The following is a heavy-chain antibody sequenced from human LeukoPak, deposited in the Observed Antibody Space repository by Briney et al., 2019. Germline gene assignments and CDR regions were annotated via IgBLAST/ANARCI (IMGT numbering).Heavy chain of an antibody. V-gene: IGHV5-51*01. Sequence: ESPDIPRKASGYILANYWIDWVRQMPGKGLEWMGTIYPGDYDTRYSPSFQGQVTISADKSISTAYLQWSSLKASDTAMYYCARRRHCTRCSFEDSDLWGGGTLFTVSS. D-gene: IGHD2-8*01. CDR3: ARRRHCTRCSFEDSDL. J-gene: IGHJ5*02. CDR2: IYPGDYDT. CDR1: GYILANYW.